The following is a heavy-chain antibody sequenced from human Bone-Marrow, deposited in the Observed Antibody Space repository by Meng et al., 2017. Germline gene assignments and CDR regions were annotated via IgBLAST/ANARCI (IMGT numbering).Heavy chain of an antibody. CDR1: GFTFSGSW. CDR2: SNTDGSST. J-gene: IGHJ4*02. V-gene: IGHV3-74*01. Sequence: VRSGGALVHPGGSLGFSRTPFGFTFSGSWTHWVRQAQGKGPVWVSRSNTDGSSTDYADSVKGRFTISRDNAKNTLYLQMNSLRAEDTAMYYCARFTPFDYWGQGTLVTVSS. CDR3: ARFTPFDY.